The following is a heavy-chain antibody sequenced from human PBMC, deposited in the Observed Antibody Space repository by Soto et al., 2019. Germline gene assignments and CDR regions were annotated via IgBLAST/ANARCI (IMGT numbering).Heavy chain of an antibody. V-gene: IGHV3-72*01. CDR3: TRGLLGGAPSYTFHGMDV. CDR1: GFTFSDHY. CDR2: SRNRVNSHTT. J-gene: IGHJ6*01. D-gene: IGHD1-26*01. Sequence: EVQLVESGGGLVQPGGSLRLSCAASGFTFSDHYMDWVRQAPGKGLEWVARSRNRVNSHTTEYAASVKGRFTISRDESNSSLFRQMNSLKIEDTAVYYCTRGLLGGAPSYTFHGMDVWGQGTTVTVSS.